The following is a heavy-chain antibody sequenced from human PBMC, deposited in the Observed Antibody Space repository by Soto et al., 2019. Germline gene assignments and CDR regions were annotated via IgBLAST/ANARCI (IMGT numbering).Heavy chain of an antibody. V-gene: IGHV1-18*01. CDR3: VMVDNYVTPTPQDG. Sequence: QVQLVQSGDEVKKPGASVKVSCKASGYIFVNYGIAWVRQAPGQGLEWMGWISPYTGNTHSATKVQGRLTMTTDTSTSTAYMDMGSLTSDDTAVYYCVMVDNYVTPTPQDGWGQGTTFTVSS. CDR1: GYIFVNYG. J-gene: IGHJ6*02. D-gene: IGHD3-16*01. CDR2: ISPYTGNT.